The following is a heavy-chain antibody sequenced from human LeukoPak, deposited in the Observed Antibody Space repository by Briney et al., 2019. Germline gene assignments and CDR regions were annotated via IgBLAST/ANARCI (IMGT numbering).Heavy chain of an antibody. CDR1: GFTFSSYA. CDR3: AKQVASDISVNY. Sequence: SGGSLRLSCAASGFTFSSYAMSWVRQAPGKGLEWVSAISGSGGSKYNADSVKGRFTISRDNSKNTLYLQMNSLRAEDTAVDYGAKQVASDISVNYWGQETLVTVSS. D-gene: IGHD5-12*01. CDR2: ISGSGGSK. J-gene: IGHJ4*02. V-gene: IGHV3-23*01.